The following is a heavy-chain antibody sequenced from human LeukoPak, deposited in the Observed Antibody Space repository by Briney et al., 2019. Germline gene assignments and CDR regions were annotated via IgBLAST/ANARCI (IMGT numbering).Heavy chain of an antibody. J-gene: IGHJ4*02. D-gene: IGHD1-26*01. V-gene: IGHV4-59*01. Sequence: KASETLSLTCTVPGGSISTYYWSWIRQPPGKGLEWIGYIYYSGSTNYNPSLKSRVTISVDTSKNQFSLKLSSVTAADTAVYYCARSSSTGSYWADYWGQGTLVTVSS. CDR3: ARSSSTGSYWADY. CDR1: GGSISTYY. CDR2: IYYSGST.